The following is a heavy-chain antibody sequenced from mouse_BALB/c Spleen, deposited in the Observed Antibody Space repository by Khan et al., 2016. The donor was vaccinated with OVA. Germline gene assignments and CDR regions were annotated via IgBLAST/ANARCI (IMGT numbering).Heavy chain of an antibody. CDR1: GFSLTSHG. J-gene: IGHJ2*01. CDR2: IWAGGST. Sequence: QVQLKQSGPGLVAPSQSLSITCTVSGFSLTSHGVHWVRQPPGKGLEWLGVIWAGGSTNYNSALMSRLSISKDSSTSQVFLKMNRLQTDDTAMYYCARNREPDYFDYWGQGTTLTVSS. V-gene: IGHV2-9*02. CDR3: ARNREPDYFDY.